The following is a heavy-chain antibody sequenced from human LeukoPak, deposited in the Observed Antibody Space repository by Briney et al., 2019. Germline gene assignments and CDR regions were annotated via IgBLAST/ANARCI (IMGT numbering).Heavy chain of an antibody. CDR3: ESARHYRAATY. J-gene: IGHJ4*02. CDR1: GYTFTNYD. CDR2: MSPNSGVT. Sequence: ASVKVSCKASGYTFTNYDINWVRQATGQGLEWMGWMSPNSGVTGYAQKFQGRVTMTRNTSISTAYMELSSLRSEDTAVYYCESARHYRAATYWGQGTLVIVSS. D-gene: IGHD4/OR15-4a*01. V-gene: IGHV1-8*01.